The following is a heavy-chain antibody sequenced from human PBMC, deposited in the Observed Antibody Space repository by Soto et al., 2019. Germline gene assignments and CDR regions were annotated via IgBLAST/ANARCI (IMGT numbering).Heavy chain of an antibody. CDR2: IYHSGST. D-gene: IGHD2-15*01. CDR1: GGSISSSNW. V-gene: IGHV4-4*02. CDR3: ARDRGYCSGGSCPLYYYYYYGMDV. J-gene: IGHJ6*02. Sequence: PSETLSLTCAVSGGSISSSNWWSWVRQPPGKGLEWIGEIYHSGSTNYNPSLKSRVTISVDKSKNQFSLKLSSVTAADTAVYYCARDRGYCSGGSCPLYYYYYYGMDVWGQGTTVTVSS.